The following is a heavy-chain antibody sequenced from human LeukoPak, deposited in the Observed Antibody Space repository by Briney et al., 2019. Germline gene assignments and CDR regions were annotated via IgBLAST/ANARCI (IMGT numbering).Heavy chain of an antibody. Sequence: GGSLRLSCAASGFTFSSYAMHWVRQAPGKGLEWVAVISYDGSNKYYADSVKGRFTISRDNAKNSLYLQMNSLRAEDTAVYYCARGTLGVYYDSSGLSNWFDPWGQGTLVTVSS. V-gene: IGHV3-30*04. D-gene: IGHD3-22*01. CDR3: ARGTLGVYYDSSGLSNWFDP. CDR2: ISYDGSNK. J-gene: IGHJ5*02. CDR1: GFTFSSYA.